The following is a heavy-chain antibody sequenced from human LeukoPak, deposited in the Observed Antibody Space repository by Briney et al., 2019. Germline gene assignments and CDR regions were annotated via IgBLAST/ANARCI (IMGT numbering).Heavy chain of an antibody. V-gene: IGHV3-30*02. Sequence: GGSLRLSCAASGFTFSNYGMHWVRQAPGKGLDWVAFIYYDGSNKYYADSVKGRFTISRDNSKNTLALQMNSLRAEDTAVYYCAKDHYDFWSGYSITYYFDYWGQGTLVTVSS. CDR1: GFTFSNYG. CDR2: IYYDGSNK. D-gene: IGHD3-3*01. CDR3: AKDHYDFWSGYSITYYFDY. J-gene: IGHJ4*02.